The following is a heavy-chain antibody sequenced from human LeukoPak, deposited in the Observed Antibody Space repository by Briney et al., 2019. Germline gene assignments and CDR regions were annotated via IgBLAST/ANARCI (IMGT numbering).Heavy chain of an antibody. CDR2: ISSSSNYI. CDR1: GFTFSSYS. D-gene: IGHD2-15*01. Sequence: GGSLRLSCAVSGFTFSSYSMNWVRQAPGKGLEWVSSISSSSNYIYYADSVRGRFTISRDNAKNSLYLQMNSLRAEDMALYYCAKGAVGYCSGGSCAFDYWGQGTLVTVSS. J-gene: IGHJ4*02. CDR3: AKGAVGYCSGGSCAFDY. V-gene: IGHV3-21*04.